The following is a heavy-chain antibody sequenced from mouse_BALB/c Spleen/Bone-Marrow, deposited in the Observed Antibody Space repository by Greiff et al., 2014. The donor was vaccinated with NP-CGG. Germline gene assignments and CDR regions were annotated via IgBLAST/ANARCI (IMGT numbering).Heavy chain of an antibody. CDR1: GYTFTSYW. CDR3: ARSYYASSPYAMDY. V-gene: IGHV1S41*01. CDR2: IAPGSGNI. J-gene: IGHJ4*01. Sequence: DLVKPGASVKLSCKASGYTFTSYWINWVKQRPGQGLEWIGRIAPGSGNIYYNEMFKVKATLTVDASSSTAYIQLSSLSSEDSAVYFCARSYYASSPYAMDYWGQGTSVTVSS. D-gene: IGHD1-1*01.